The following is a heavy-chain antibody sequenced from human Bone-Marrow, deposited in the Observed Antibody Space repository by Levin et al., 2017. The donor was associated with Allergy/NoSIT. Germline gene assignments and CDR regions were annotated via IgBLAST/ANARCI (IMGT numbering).Heavy chain of an antibody. CDR1: GFTFSSYW. CDR3: ARSGDYGYYCGMDG. D-gene: IGHD4-17*01. CDR2: INSDGSST. J-gene: IGHJ6*02. V-gene: IGHV3-74*01. Sequence: GGSLRLSCAASGFTFSSYWMHWVRQAPGKGLVWVSRINSDGSSTSYADSVKGRFTISRDNAKNTLYLQMNSQRAEDAAVYYCARSGDYGYYCGMDGWGQGTTVTVAS.